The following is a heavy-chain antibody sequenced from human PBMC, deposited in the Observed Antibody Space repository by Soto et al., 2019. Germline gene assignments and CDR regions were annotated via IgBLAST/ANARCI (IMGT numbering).Heavy chain of an antibody. J-gene: IGHJ6*02. CDR2: INHSGST. V-gene: IGHV4-34*01. Sequence: SETLSLTCAVYGGSFSGYYWSWIRQPPGKGLEWIGEINHSGSTNYNPSLKSRVTISVDTSKNQFSLRVGSVTAADTAVYYCASSSLYGMDVWGQGTTVTVSS. CDR3: ASSSLYGMDV. CDR1: GGSFSGYY.